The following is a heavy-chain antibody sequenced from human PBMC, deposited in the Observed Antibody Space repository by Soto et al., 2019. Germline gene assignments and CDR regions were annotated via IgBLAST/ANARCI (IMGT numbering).Heavy chain of an antibody. Sequence: QVQLQQSGPGLVKASETLSLTCTVSGGSITNYYWGWIRQPVGKGLEWIGRMYTKERTNYNLSFKSRVTMSVDTSRNQFSLKLNAVTAADTAVYYCARDDYKDGGNNWFDPWGQGTLVTVSS. D-gene: IGHD3-16*01. V-gene: IGHV4-4*07. CDR3: ARDDYKDGGNNWFDP. J-gene: IGHJ5*02. CDR2: MYTKERT. CDR1: GGSITNYY.